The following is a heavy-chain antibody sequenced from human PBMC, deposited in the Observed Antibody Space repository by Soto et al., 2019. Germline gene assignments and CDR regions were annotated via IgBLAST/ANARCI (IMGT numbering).Heavy chain of an antibody. V-gene: IGHV3-30*18. Sequence: GGSLRLSCAASGFTFSSYGMHWVRQAPGKGLEWVAVISNDGSKKYYGDSVKGRFTTSRDNSKNTLYLQMNSLRAEDTAVYYCAKDRSIAVAGIIDYWGQGTLVTVSS. D-gene: IGHD6-19*01. CDR3: AKDRSIAVAGIIDY. CDR2: ISNDGSKK. J-gene: IGHJ4*02. CDR1: GFTFSSYG.